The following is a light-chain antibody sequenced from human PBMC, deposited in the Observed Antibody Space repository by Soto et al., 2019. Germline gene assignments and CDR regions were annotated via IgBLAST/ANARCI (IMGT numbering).Light chain of an antibody. J-gene: IGLJ6*01. Sequence: SALAQPASVSGSPGQSVTISCTGPRSDIGDSNFISWYQHSPGKAPRLLIYEVNNRPSGVSKRFSGSKAGNTASLTISGLLDDDEADYFCASFRSGTILVFGSGTKV. CDR3: ASFRSGTILV. V-gene: IGLV2-14*01. CDR2: EVN. CDR1: RSDIGDSNF.